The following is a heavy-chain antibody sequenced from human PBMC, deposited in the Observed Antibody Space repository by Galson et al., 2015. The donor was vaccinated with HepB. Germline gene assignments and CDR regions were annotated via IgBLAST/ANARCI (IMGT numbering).Heavy chain of an antibody. CDR3: AKVLRFLEWFPQDAFDI. J-gene: IGHJ3*02. Sequence: SLRLFCAASGFTFSSYAMSWVRQAPGKGLEWVSAISGSGGSTYYSDSVKGRFTISRDNSKNTLYLQMNSLRAEDAAVYYCAKVLRFLEWFPQDAFDIWGQGTMVTVST. CDR1: GFTFSSYA. V-gene: IGHV3-23*01. CDR2: ISGSGGST. D-gene: IGHD3-3*01.